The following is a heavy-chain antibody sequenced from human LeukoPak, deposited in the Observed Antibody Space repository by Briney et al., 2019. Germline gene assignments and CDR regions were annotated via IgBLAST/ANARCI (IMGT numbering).Heavy chain of an antibody. J-gene: IGHJ4*02. CDR2: IYHSGST. CDR1: GGSISSSNW. V-gene: IGHV4-4*02. Sequence: SETLSLTCAVSGGSISSSNWWSWVRQPPGKGLEWIGEIYHSGSTNYNPSLKSRVTISVDKSKNQFSLKLSSVTATDTAVYYCARVGSSSWIFDYWGQGTLVTVSS. CDR3: ARVGSSSWIFDY. D-gene: IGHD6-13*01.